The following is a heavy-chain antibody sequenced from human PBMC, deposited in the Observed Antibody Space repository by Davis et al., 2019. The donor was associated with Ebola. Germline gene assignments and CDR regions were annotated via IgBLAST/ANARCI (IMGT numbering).Heavy chain of an antibody. V-gene: IGHV3-48*02. CDR3: ARVATTVTIRIDY. CDR2: ISSSSSTI. Sequence: GESLKISCAASGFTFSSYSMNCVRQASGKGLEWVSYISSSSSTIYYADSVKGRFTISRDNAKNSLYLQMNSLRDEDTAVYYCARVATTVTIRIDYWGQGTLVTVSS. CDR1: GFTFSSYS. J-gene: IGHJ4*02. D-gene: IGHD4-17*01.